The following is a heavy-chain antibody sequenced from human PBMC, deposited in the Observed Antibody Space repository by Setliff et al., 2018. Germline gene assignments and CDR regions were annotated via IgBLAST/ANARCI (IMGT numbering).Heavy chain of an antibody. Sequence: ASVKVSCKASGNTFSSYGVHWVRQAPGQRLEWMGWINPNNGGTKYAQKFQGRVTMTRDTSISTGYMELSRLRYDDTAVYYCARSPTRTTGSHYLGYYYYYMDFWGKGTTVTVSS. CDR1: GNTFSSYG. D-gene: IGHD1-1*01. CDR3: ARSPTRTTGSHYLGYYYYYMDF. CDR2: INPNNGGT. V-gene: IGHV1-2*02. J-gene: IGHJ6*03.